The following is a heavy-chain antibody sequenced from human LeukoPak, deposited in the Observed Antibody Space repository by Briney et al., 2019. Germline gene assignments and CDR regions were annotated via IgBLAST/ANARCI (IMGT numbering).Heavy chain of an antibody. CDR3: ARGSENAYYDSSGYHLRD. D-gene: IGHD3-22*01. V-gene: IGHV3-66*01. CDR1: GFTVSSNY. CDR2: IYSGGST. Sequence: PGGSLRLSCAASGFTVSSNYMSWVRQAPGKGLEWVSVIYSGGSTYYADSVKGRFTISRDNSKNTLYLQMNSLRAEDTAVYYCARGSENAYYDSSGYHLRDWGQGTLVTVSS. J-gene: IGHJ4*02.